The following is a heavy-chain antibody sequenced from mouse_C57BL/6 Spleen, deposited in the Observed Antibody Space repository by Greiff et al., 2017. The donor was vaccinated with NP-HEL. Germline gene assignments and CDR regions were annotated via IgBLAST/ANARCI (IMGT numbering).Heavy chain of an antibody. CDR3: ARRLLLYIDN. D-gene: IGHD1-1*01. J-gene: IGHJ2*01. CDR1: GYTFTDYN. V-gene: IGHV1-18*01. Sequence: EVQLQQSGPVLVQPGASVKIPCKASGYTFTDYNMDWVKQRHGKSLEWLDVLNPNHGGTLYKQKFKGEATLTVDKSASTAYMELRSLTSEDTAVYYCARRLLLYIDNRGQGTTLTVSS. CDR2: LNPNHGGT.